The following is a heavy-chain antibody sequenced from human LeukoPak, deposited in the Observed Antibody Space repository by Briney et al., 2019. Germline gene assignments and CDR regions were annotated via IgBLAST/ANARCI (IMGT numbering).Heavy chain of an antibody. D-gene: IGHD3-9*01. CDR2: IYHSGST. CDR1: GGSISSSSYY. V-gene: IGHV4-39*07. Sequence: SETLSLTCTVSGGSISSSSYYWGWIRQPPGKGLEWIGSIYHSGSTYYNPSLRSRVTISVDTSKNQFSLKLSSVTAADTAVYYCARGDYDILTGYYKGGDFDYWGQGTLVTVSS. J-gene: IGHJ4*02. CDR3: ARGDYDILTGYYKGGDFDY.